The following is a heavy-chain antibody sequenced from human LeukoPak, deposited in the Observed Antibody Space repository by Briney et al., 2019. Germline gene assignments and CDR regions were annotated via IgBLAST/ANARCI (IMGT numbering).Heavy chain of an antibody. D-gene: IGHD1-26*01. CDR1: GGSISSYY. Sequence: SETLSLTCTVSGGSISSYYWSWIRQPAGKGLEWIGRIYTSGSTNYNPSLKSRVTMSVDTSKNQFSLKLSSVTAADTAVYYCARESPRDLSYYDAFDIWGQGTMVTVSS. V-gene: IGHV4-4*07. CDR2: IYTSGST. J-gene: IGHJ3*02. CDR3: ARESPRDLSYYDAFDI.